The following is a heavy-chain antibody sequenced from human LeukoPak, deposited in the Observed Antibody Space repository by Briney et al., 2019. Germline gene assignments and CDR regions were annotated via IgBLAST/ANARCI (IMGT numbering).Heavy chain of an antibody. CDR3: ARDLITMVQGVQPGGRT. D-gene: IGHD3-10*01. CDR1: GGSISSYY. CDR2: IYTSGST. J-gene: IGHJ4*02. Sequence: PSETLSLTCTVSGGSISSYYWSWIRQPAGKGLEWIGRIYTSGSTNYNPSLKSRVTMSVDTSKNQFSLMLSSVTAADTAVYYCARDLITMVQGVQPGGRTWGQGTLVTVSS. V-gene: IGHV4-4*07.